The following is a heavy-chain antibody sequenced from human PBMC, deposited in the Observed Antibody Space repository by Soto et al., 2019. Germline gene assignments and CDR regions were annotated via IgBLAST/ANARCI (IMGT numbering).Heavy chain of an antibody. CDR1: GFSLGSYW. CDR2: IKKDGSRT. D-gene: IGHD2-8*01. J-gene: IGHJ3*02. Sequence: GGSLRLSCAASGFSLGSYWMTWVRQAPGKGLEWVANIKKDGSRTSYLDSVRGRFTISRDNVGNSLSLQTDSLRAEDTGLYFCARDVSPGTSTLYLDAFDIWGQGTMVTVSS. V-gene: IGHV3-7*05. CDR3: ARDVSPGTSTLYLDAFDI.